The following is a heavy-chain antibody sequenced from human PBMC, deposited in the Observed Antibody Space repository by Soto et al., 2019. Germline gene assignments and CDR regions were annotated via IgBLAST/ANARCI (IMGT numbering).Heavy chain of an antibody. D-gene: IGHD2-21*01. CDR3: ARGGTTLAYALDV. Sequence: QVLVVQSGAEVKKPGASVKVSCEASGFTFTAYYMHWVRQAPGQGLEWMGWINPNNGGTNYAEKFQGRVTMSRDTPVTTIYMELSSLRFDDTAVYYCARGGTTLAYALDVWGQGTPVTVSS. CDR1: GFTFTAYY. V-gene: IGHV1-2*02. J-gene: IGHJ6*02. CDR2: INPNNGGT.